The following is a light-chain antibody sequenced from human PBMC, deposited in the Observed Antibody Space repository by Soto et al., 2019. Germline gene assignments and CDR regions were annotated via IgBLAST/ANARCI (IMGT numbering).Light chain of an antibody. J-gene: IGKJ1*01. V-gene: IGKV1-5*03. Sequence: DIQMTQSPSTLSASVRDRVTITCRASESISTWLAWYQQKPGKAPKLLIYMASTLENGVPSRFSGSGSGTEFTLTISSLQPDDFATYYCQHYKSYSRTFGQGTKVEIK. CDR2: MAS. CDR1: ESISTW. CDR3: QHYKSYSRT.